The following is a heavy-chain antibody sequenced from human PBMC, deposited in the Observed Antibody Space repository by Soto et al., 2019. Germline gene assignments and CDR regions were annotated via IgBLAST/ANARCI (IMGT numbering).Heavy chain of an antibody. D-gene: IGHD3-3*02. CDR3: TRHMTHLRGDD. J-gene: IGHJ6*02. Sequence: SETLSLTCTVSAGSISSSNYYWAWIRQSPGKGLEWIASIYYSGSTYYNPSLKSRVTISADTSKNQFSLKLTSVTAADTAIYYCTRHMTHLRGDDWGQGTTVTVYS. CDR1: AGSISSSNYY. CDR2: IYYSGST. V-gene: IGHV4-39*01.